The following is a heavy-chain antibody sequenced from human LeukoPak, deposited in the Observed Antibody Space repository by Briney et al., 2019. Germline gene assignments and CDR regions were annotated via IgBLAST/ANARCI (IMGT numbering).Heavy chain of an antibody. CDR3: VKDSSGMVEGPDYFDY. J-gene: IGHJ4*02. Sequence: PGGSLRFSCAASGFTFSSYAMSWVRQAPGKGLEWVSAISGSGGSTYYADSVKGRFTISRDNSKNTLYLQMNSLRAEDTAVYYCVKDSSGMVEGPDYFDYWGRGPLVTVPS. CDR2: ISGSGGST. V-gene: IGHV3-23*01. CDR1: GFTFSSYA. D-gene: IGHD2-15*01.